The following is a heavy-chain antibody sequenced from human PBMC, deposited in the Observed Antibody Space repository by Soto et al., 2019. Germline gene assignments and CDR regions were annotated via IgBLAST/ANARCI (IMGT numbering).Heavy chain of an antibody. J-gene: IGHJ6*03. Sequence: GESLKISCAASGFTFSSYSMNWVRQAPGKGLEWVSYISSSSSTIYYADSVKGRFTISRDNAKNSLYLQMNSLRAEDTAVYYCARDGPTLGELSLGYYYYYYMDVWGKGTTVTVSS. CDR3: ARDGPTLGELSLGYYYYYYMDV. D-gene: IGHD3-16*02. V-gene: IGHV3-48*01. CDR1: GFTFSSYS. CDR2: ISSSSSTI.